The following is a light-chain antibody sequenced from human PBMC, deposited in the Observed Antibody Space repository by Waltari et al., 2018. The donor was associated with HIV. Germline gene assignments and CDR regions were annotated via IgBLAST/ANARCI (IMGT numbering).Light chain of an antibody. Sequence: QSVLTQPPSASGTPGQTATLSCSVSTSNVEAHLVYRYQQLPGTAPKPLIYRNYQRPSGVPDRFSSSKSGASASLIISGLRSEDEADYSCGVWDSTLKQWLFGGGTKLTVL. CDR1: TSNVEAHL. CDR2: RNY. CDR3: GVWDSTLKQWL. V-gene: IGLV1-47*01. J-gene: IGLJ3*02.